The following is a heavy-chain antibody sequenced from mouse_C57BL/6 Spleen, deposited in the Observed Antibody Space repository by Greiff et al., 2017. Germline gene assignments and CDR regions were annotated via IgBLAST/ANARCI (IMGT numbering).Heavy chain of an antibody. CDR3: ARDRGYGPYFDY. V-gene: IGHV5-16*01. D-gene: IGHD1-1*02. J-gene: IGHJ2*01. Sequence: EVMLVESEGGLVQPGSSMKLSCTASGFTFSDYYMAWVRQVPEKGLEWVANINYDGSSTYYLDSLKSRFIISRDNAKNILYLQMSSLKSEDTATYYCARDRGYGPYFDYWGQGTTLTVSS. CDR2: INYDGSST. CDR1: GFTFSDYY.